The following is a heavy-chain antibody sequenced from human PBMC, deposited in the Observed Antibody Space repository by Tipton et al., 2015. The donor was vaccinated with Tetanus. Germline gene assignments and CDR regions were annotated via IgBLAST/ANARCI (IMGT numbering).Heavy chain of an antibody. CDR1: GGSTHDFY. D-gene: IGHD5-18*01. CDR2: IYGGGGT. V-gene: IGHV4-4*07. J-gene: IGHJ4*02. Sequence: TLSLTCTVSGGSTHDFYWSWIRQSAGKGLEWIGRIYGGGGTNYNPSLKSRVTISADMSKNQFSLKLTSVTAADTATYYCARMGFTYGQVVYWGQGTLVTVAS. CDR3: ARMGFTYGQVVY.